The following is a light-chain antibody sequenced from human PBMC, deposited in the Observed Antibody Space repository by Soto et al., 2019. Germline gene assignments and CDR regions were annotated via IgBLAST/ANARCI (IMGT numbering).Light chain of an antibody. J-gene: IGLJ3*02. Sequence: QSVLTQPPSVSGAPGQRVTISCTGSSSNIGAGYDVHWYQQLPGTAPKLLIYGNSNRPSGVPDRFSGSKSGTSASLAITGLQAADEAAYYCQSYDRSLSGSVFGGGTKLTVL. CDR1: SSNIGAGYD. V-gene: IGLV1-40*01. CDR3: QSYDRSLSGSV. CDR2: GNS.